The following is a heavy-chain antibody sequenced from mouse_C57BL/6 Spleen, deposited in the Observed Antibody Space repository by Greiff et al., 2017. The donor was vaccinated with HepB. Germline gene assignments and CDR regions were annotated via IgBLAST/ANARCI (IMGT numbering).Heavy chain of an antibody. V-gene: IGHV1-15*01. J-gene: IGHJ4*01. CDR2: IDPETGGT. Sequence: QVQLKESGAELVRPGASVTLSCKASGYTFTDYEMHWVKQTPVHGLEWIGAIDPETGGTAYNQKFKGKATITADTSSNTAYLQLSSLTSEDTAIYYCARDSSLDYWGQGTSVTVSS. D-gene: IGHD3-2*02. CDR1: GYTFTDYE. CDR3: ARDSSLDY.